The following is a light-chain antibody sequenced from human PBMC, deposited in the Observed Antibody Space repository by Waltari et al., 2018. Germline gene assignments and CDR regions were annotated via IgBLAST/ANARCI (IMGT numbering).Light chain of an antibody. CDR3: TSYAGSKNV. V-gene: IGLV2-8*01. CDR2: EVT. CDR1: SSYVGAYNY. J-gene: IGLJ1*01. Sequence: QSALTQPPSASGSPGQSVTISCTGTSSYVGAYNYLPWYQQHPGKGPKLMIYEVTKRPPGVPDRFSGSKSGNTASLTVSGLQAEDEADYYCTSYAGSKNVFGTGTKVTVL.